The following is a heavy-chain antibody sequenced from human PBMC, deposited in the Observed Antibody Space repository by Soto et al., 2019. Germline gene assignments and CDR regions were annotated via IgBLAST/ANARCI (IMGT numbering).Heavy chain of an antibody. CDR2: IYDSGST. CDR1: GGSISSSY. CDR3: ARHYDILTGYYWAWFDP. V-gene: IGHV4-59*04. Sequence: SETLSLTCTVSGGSISSSYWSWIRQPPGKGLEWIGYIYDSGSTYYNSSLKSRVTMSVDTSKNQFSLKLSSVTAADTAVYYCARHYDILTGYYWAWFDPWGQGTLVTVSS. D-gene: IGHD3-9*01. J-gene: IGHJ5*02.